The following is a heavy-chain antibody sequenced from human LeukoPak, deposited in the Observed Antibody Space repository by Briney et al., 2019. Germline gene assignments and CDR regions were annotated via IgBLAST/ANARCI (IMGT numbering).Heavy chain of an antibody. J-gene: IGHJ3*02. CDR2: INSDGSST. CDR3: ARARSGYDDAFDI. D-gene: IGHD5-12*01. Sequence: GGSLRLSCAAYGFTFSSYWMHWVRQAPGKGLVWVSRINSDGSSTSYADSVKGRFTISRDNAKNTLYLQMNSLRAEDTAVYYCARARSGYDDAFDIWGQGTMVTVSS. V-gene: IGHV3-74*01. CDR1: GFTFSSYW.